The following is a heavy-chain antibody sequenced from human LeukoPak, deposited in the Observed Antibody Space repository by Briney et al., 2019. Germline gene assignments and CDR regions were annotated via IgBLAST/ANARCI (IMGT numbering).Heavy chain of an antibody. V-gene: IGHV1-69*13. CDR2: IIPIFGTA. CDR3: ARAGGYDSSGYYYREPFDY. J-gene: IGHJ4*02. D-gene: IGHD3-22*01. CDR1: GGTFISYA. Sequence: GASVKVSCKASGGTFISYAISWVRQAPGQGLEWMGGIIPIFGTANYAQKFQGRVTITADESTSTAYMELSSLRSEDTAVYYCARAGGYDSSGYYYREPFDYWGQGTLVTVSS.